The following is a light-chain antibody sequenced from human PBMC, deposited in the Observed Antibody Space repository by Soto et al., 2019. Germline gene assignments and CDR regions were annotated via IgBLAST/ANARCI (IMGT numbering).Light chain of an antibody. CDR2: KAS. CDR1: QSISSW. V-gene: IGKV1-5*03. J-gene: IGKJ2*01. CDR3: QQYNSYSYT. Sequence: DIQMTQSPSTLSASVGDRVTITCRASQSISSWLAWYQQKPGKAPKLLIYKASSLESGVPSRFSGSGSGTEFALTISGLQPDDFATYYCQQYNSYSYTFGQGTQLEIK.